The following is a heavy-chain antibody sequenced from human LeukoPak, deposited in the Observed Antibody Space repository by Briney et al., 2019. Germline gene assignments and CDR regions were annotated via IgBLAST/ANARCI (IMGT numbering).Heavy chain of an antibody. Sequence: PGRSLRLSCAASGFTFDDYAMHWVRQAPGKGLEWVSGISWNSGSIGYADSVKGRFTISRDNAKNSPYLQMNSLRAEDTALYYCARSWSYDAFDIWGQGTMVTVSS. CDR3: ARSWSYDAFDI. CDR1: GFTFDDYA. V-gene: IGHV3-9*01. CDR2: ISWNSGSI. J-gene: IGHJ3*02.